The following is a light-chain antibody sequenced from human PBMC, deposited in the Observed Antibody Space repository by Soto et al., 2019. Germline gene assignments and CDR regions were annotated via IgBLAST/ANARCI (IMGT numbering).Light chain of an antibody. Sequence: DIQMTQSASTLSASLGDRVTITWRASQNISTWLAWFQQKPGKAPNLLIYDASSLQSGVPSRFSGSGYGTQFNLTISSLQTDDFATYFCQQYNSYSITFGQGTRLEIK. CDR1: QNISTW. CDR2: DAS. J-gene: IGKJ5*01. V-gene: IGKV1-5*01. CDR3: QQYNSYSIT.